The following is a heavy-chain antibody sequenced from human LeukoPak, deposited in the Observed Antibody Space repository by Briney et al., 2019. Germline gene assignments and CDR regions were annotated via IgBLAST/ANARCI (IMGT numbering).Heavy chain of an antibody. CDR1: GYTFTNYG. D-gene: IGHD2/OR15-2a*01. Sequence: ASVKVSCKASGYTFTNYGISWVRRAPGQGLEWMGWISTYNGYTNYAQKFQGRATMTTDTSTSTAYMELRSLRSDDTAVYYCARADNNSWLDWFDPWGQGALVTVSS. CDR3: ARADNNSWLDWFDP. V-gene: IGHV1-18*01. J-gene: IGHJ5*02. CDR2: ISTYNGYT.